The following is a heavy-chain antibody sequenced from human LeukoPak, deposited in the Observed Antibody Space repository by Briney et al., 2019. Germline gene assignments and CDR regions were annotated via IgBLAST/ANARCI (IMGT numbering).Heavy chain of an antibody. J-gene: IGHJ4*02. CDR2: IYTSGTT. D-gene: IGHD1-1*01. CDR3: ARGPNEGIFDY. CDR1: GGSISSYY. V-gene: IGHV4-4*07. Sequence: SETLSLTCTVSGGSISSYYWSWIRQPAGKGLEWIGRIYTSGTTNYNPSLKSRVTISLDTSKNQFSLKLSSVTAADTAVYYCARGPNEGIFDYWGQGTLVTVSS.